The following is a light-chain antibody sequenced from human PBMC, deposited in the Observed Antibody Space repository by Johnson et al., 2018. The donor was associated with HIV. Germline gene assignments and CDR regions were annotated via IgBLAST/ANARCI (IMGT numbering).Light chain of an antibody. J-gene: IGLJ1*01. Sequence: QSVLTQPPSVSAAQGQKVTIYCSGSSSNVGNNYVSWFQQLPGTAPKLLIYDNNERPSGIPDRFSGSKSGTSATLGITGLQTGDEADYYCGTWDSSLTVYVFGTGTKVTVL. V-gene: IGLV1-51*01. CDR1: SSNVGNNY. CDR3: GTWDSSLTVYV. CDR2: DNN.